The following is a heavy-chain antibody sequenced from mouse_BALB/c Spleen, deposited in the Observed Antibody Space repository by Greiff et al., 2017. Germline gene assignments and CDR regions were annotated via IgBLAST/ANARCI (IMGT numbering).Heavy chain of an antibody. CDR3: ARDVWDYDGGFAY. V-gene: IGHV2-6-7*01. D-gene: IGHD2-4*01. CDR1: GFSLTGYG. CDR2: IWGDGST. J-gene: IGHJ3*01. Sequence: VQLQQSGPGLVAPSQSLSITCTVSGFSLTGYGVNWVRQPPGKGLEWLGMIWGDGSTDYNSALKSRLSISKDNSKSQVFLKMNSLQTDDTARYYCARDVWDYDGGFAYWGQGTLVTVSA.